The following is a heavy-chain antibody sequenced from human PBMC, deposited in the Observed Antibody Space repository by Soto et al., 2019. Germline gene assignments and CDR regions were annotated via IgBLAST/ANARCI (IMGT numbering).Heavy chain of an antibody. V-gene: IGHV3-7*01. D-gene: IGHD2-15*01. Sequence: GGSLRLSCAASGFTFSSYWMSWVRQAPGKGLEWVANIKQDGSEKYYVDSVKGRFTISRDNAKNSLYLQMNSLRAEETAVYYCARAPPRRWYEDAFDIWGQGTMVTVSS. CDR2: IKQDGSEK. CDR1: GFTFSSYW. J-gene: IGHJ3*02. CDR3: ARAPPRRWYEDAFDI.